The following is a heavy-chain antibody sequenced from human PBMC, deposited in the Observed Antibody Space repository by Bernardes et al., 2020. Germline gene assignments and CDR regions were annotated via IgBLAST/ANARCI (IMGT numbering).Heavy chain of an antibody. CDR3: AKDIGRGQPDAYYYYGMDV. CDR2: ISWDGGST. J-gene: IGHJ6*04. Sequence: GGSLRLSCAASGFTFDDYTMHWVRQAPGKGLEWVSLISWDGGSTYYADSVKGQFTISRDNSKNSLYLQMNSLRTEDTALYYCAKDIGRGQPDAYYYYGMDVWGKGTTVTVSS. V-gene: IGHV3-43*01. CDR1: GFTFDDYT. D-gene: IGHD5-12*01.